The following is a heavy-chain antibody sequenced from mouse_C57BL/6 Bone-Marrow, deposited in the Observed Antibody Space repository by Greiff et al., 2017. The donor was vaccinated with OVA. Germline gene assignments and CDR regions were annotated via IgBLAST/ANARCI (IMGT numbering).Heavy chain of an antibody. D-gene: IGHD1-1*01. CDR2: INPSSGYS. V-gene: IGHV1-7*01. J-gene: IGHJ1*03. Sequence: QVQLQQSGAELAKPGASVKLSCKASGYTFTSYWMHWVKQRPGQGLEWIGYINPSSGYSKYNQKFKDKATLTADKSSSTAYMQLSSLTYEDSAVYYCARDYYGSSYYSYWYFDVWGTGTTVTVSS. CDR3: ARDYYGSSYYSYWYFDV. CDR1: GYTFTSYW.